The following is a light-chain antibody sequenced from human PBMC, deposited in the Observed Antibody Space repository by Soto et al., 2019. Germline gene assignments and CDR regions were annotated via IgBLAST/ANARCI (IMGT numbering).Light chain of an antibody. Sequence: DVQMTKSPSSLSASVGERVTITFLARQSISSYLNWYQQKPGKAPKLLIYAASSLQSGVPSRFSGSGSGTDFTLTISSLQPEDFATYYCQQSYSTPITFGQRTRLPIK. J-gene: IGKJ5*01. CDR3: QQSYSTPIT. CDR2: AAS. V-gene: IGKV1-39*01. CDR1: QSISSY.